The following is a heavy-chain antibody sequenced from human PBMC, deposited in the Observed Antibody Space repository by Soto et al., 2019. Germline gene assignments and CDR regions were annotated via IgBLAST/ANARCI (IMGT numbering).Heavy chain of an antibody. V-gene: IGHV3-23*01. D-gene: IGHD3-3*01. CDR3: AKARRNDFWSGSSGYYYGMDV. CDR1: GFTFSSYA. Sequence: LRLSCAASGFTFSSYAMSWVRQAPGKGLEWVSAISGSGGSTYYADSVKGRFTISRDNSKNTLYLQMNSLRAEDTAVYYCAKARRNDFWSGSSGYYYGMDVWGQGTTVTVSS. J-gene: IGHJ6*02. CDR2: ISGSGGST.